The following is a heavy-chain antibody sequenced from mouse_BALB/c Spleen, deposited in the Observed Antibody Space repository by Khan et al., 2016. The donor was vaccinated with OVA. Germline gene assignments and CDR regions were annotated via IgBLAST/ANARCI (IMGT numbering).Heavy chain of an antibody. D-gene: IGHD2-14*01. CDR1: GYTFTSHM. CDR2: INPRSG. V-gene: IGHV1-4*01. CDR3: ARRTTEYALDY. Sequence: QVQLQQSGAELARPGASVKMSCKASGYTFTSHMLHWIKQRPGQGLEWIGYINPRSGYNQKLNEKATLTADISSSTAYMQLSSLTSEDSAVYYCARRTTEYALDYWGQGTSVTVSS. J-gene: IGHJ4*01.